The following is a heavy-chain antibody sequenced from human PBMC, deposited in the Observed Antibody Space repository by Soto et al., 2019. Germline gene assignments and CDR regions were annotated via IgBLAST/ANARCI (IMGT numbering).Heavy chain of an antibody. J-gene: IGHJ6*02. V-gene: IGHV5-51*01. CDR1: GDSFTSYW. Sequence: PGESQKISCQGSGDSFTSYWIGWVRQMPGKGLEWMGIIYPSDSDTRYSPSFQGQVTISADKSISTAYLQWSSLKASDTAMYYCARLEYDSSGYYYYGMDVWGQGTTVTVSS. CDR3: ARLEYDSSGYYYYGMDV. D-gene: IGHD3-22*01. CDR2: IYPSDSDT.